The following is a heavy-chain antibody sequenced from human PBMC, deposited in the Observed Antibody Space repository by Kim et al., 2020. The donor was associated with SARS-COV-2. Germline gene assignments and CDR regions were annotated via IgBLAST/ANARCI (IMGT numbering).Heavy chain of an antibody. Sequence: SETLSLTCAVYGGSFSGYYWSWIRQPPGKGLEWIGEINHSGSTNYNPSLKSRVTISVDTSKNQFSLKLSSVTAADTAVYYCARERKGSSSWFSKYNWFDPWGEGTLGTVSS. CDR1: GGSFSGYY. CDR3: ARERKGSSSWFSKYNWFDP. D-gene: IGHD6-13*01. J-gene: IGHJ5*02. V-gene: IGHV4-34*01. CDR2: INHSGST.